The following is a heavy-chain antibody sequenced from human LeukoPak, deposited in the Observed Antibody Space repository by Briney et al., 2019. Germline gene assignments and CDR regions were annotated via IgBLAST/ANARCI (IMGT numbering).Heavy chain of an antibody. CDR2: MFPRDSDV. V-gene: IGHV5-51*01. J-gene: IGHJ4*02. D-gene: IGHD2-15*01. CDR3: ARHVAYRRWYYFDH. CDR1: GYSFTDYW. Sequence: GESLKISCKASGYSFTDYWIGWVRQMPGKGPEFMGIMFPRDSDVRYSPSFHGLVTISADKSTSTASLQWSSLKASDSAMYYCARHVAYRRWYYFDHWGQGALVTVSS.